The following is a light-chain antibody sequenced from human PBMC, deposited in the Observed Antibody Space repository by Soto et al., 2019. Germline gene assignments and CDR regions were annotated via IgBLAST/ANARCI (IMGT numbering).Light chain of an antibody. CDR2: GAS. V-gene: IGKV3-15*01. CDR3: QQYNKWPRT. CDR1: QSVSSD. J-gene: IGKJ1*01. Sequence: EIMMTQSPATLSVSPGERATLSCRASQSVSSDLAWYQQKPGQAPRLLIYGASSRATGFPARFSGSGSGTEFTLTISSLQSEDFAVYYGQQYNKWPRTFGQGTKVEIK.